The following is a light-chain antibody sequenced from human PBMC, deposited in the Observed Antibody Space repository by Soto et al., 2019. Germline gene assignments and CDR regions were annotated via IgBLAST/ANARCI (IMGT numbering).Light chain of an antibody. CDR2: GAS. CDR3: QQYGISPYT. J-gene: IGKJ2*01. CDR1: QSVSSSY. V-gene: IGKV3-20*01. Sequence: EIVLTQSPGTLSLSPGERATLSCRASQSVSSSYLAWYQQKPVQAPRLLLYGASSRATGIPDRLSGSGSRTCFTVTISRLPHEDCAVYYCQQYGISPYTFGQGNKLESK.